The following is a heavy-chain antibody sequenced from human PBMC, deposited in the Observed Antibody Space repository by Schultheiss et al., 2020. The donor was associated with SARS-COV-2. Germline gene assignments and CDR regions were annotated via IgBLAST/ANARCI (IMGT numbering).Heavy chain of an antibody. CDR3: ARDLGRAGYSSSSDY. V-gene: IGHV4-59*12. D-gene: IGHD6-6*01. CDR2: IYYSGST. J-gene: IGHJ4*02. Sequence: SETLSLTCTVSGGSISSYYWSWIRQPPGKGLEWIGYIYYSGSTNYNPSLKSRVTISVDTSKNQFSLKLSSVTAADTAVYYCARDLGRAGYSSSSDYWGQGTLVTVSS. CDR1: GGSISSYY.